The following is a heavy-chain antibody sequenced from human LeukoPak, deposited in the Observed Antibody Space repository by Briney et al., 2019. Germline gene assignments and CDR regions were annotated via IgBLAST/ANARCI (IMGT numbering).Heavy chain of an antibody. J-gene: IGHJ3*02. CDR2: IYNSGST. V-gene: IGHV4-59*01. D-gene: IGHD2-21*02. CDR3: ARTILAYCGGDCPSNDAFDI. CDR1: GGSISNYY. Sequence: PSETLSLTCTVSGGSISNYYWTWIRQPPGKGLEWIGYIYNSGSTNYRPSLKSRVTISVDTSKNQVSLKLSSVTAADAAVYYCARTILAYCGGDCPSNDAFDIWGQGTMVTVSS.